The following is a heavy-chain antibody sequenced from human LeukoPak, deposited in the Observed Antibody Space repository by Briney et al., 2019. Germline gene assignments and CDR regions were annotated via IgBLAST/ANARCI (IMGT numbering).Heavy chain of an antibody. CDR3: ARAYSSSSPFDY. CDR1: GYTFTSYG. CDR2: INPNSGGT. V-gene: IGHV1-2*02. Sequence: ASVKVSCKASGYTFTSYGISWVRQAPGQGLEWMGWINPNSGGTNYAQKFQGRVTMTRDTSISTAYMELSRLRSDDTAVYYCARAYSSSSPFDYWGQGTLVTVSS. J-gene: IGHJ4*02. D-gene: IGHD6-6*01.